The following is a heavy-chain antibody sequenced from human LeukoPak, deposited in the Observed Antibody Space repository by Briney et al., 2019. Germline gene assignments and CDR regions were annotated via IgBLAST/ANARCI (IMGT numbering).Heavy chain of an antibody. CDR3: AKDHGSGSYGLYYFDY. D-gene: IGHD3-10*01. V-gene: IGHV3-30*02. CDR1: GFTFSSYW. Sequence: GGSLRLSCAASGFTFSSYWMSWVRQAPGRGLEWVAFIRYDGSNKYYADSVKGRFTISRDNSKNTLYLQMNSLRAEDTAVYYCAKDHGSGSYGLYYFDYWGQGTLVTVSS. CDR2: IRYDGSNK. J-gene: IGHJ4*02.